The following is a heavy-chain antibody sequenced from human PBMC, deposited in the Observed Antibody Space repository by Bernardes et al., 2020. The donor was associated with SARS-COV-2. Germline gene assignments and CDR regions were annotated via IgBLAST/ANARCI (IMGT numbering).Heavy chain of an antibody. V-gene: IGHV4-34*01. CDR2: NNQSGRT. Sequence: SETLSLTCAVYGGSFRGYHWSWIRQPPGQGLEWIGENNQSGRTKYNPSLKSRVTISVDTSKNQFSLMLSSVTAADTAVYYCARGSVAGRFDYWGQGTLVTVSS. D-gene: IGHD6-19*01. CDR1: GGSFRGYH. J-gene: IGHJ4*02. CDR3: ARGSVAGRFDY.